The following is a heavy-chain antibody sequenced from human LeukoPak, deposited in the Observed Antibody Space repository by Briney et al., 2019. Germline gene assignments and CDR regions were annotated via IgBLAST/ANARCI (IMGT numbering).Heavy chain of an antibody. Sequence: PGGSLRLSCAASGFTFSSYSMSWIRQAPGKGLEWVSYISSSDSTIYYADSVKGRFTISRDNAKNSLYLQMNSLRAKDTAVYYCAKGTMIVDWGQGTLVTVSS. J-gene: IGHJ4*02. CDR3: AKGTMIVD. D-gene: IGHD3-22*01. CDR2: ISSSDSTI. V-gene: IGHV3-48*04. CDR1: GFTFSSYS.